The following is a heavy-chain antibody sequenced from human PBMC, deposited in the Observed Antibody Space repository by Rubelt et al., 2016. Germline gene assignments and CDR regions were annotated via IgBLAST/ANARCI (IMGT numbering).Heavy chain of an antibody. Sequence: QVQLQESGPGLVKPSETLSLTCTVSGGSISSYYWSWIRQPPGKGLEWIGYIYYSGSTNYIPSLKSWVTISVDTSKNQFSLKLSSVTAADTAVYYCARLLSSYGPYYYYYMDVWGKGTTVTVSS. CDR1: GGSISSYY. V-gene: IGHV4-59*12. J-gene: IGHJ6*03. CDR3: ARLLSSYGPYYYYYMDV. D-gene: IGHD5-18*01. CDR2: IYYSGST.